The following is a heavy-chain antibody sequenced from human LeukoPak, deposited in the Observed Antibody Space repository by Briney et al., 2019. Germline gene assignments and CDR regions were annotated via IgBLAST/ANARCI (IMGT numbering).Heavy chain of an antibody. CDR1: GFTFSSYS. CDR2: ISSSSSYI. D-gene: IGHD6-19*01. J-gene: IGHJ4*02. Sequence: GGSLRLSCAASGFTFSSYSMNWVRQAPGEGLEWVSSISSSSSYIYYADSVKGRFTISRDYAKNSLYLQMNSLRAEDTAVYYCARDSSGWYEPDYWGQGTLVTVSS. CDR3: ARDSSGWYEPDY. V-gene: IGHV3-21*01.